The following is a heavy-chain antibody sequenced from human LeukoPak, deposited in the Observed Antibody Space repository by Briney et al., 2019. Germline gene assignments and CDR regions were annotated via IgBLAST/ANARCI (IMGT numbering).Heavy chain of an antibody. D-gene: IGHD3-16*01. CDR1: GYTFTSYY. V-gene: IGHV1-2*04. CDR2: INPNSGGT. J-gene: IGHJ3*02. CDR3: ARVRALYDYPASDGVFDI. Sequence: ASVKVSCKASGYTFTSYYMHWVRQAPGQGLEWMGWINPNSGGTNYAQKFQGWVTMTRDTSISTAYMELSRLRSDDTAVYYCARVRALYDYPASDGVFDIWGQGTMVTVSS.